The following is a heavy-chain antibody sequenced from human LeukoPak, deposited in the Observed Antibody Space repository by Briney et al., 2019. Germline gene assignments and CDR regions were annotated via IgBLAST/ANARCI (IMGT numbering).Heavy chain of an antibody. D-gene: IGHD5-18*01. V-gene: IGHV3-23*01. Sequence: GGSLRLSCAASEFTFSNYAMNWVRQAPGKGLEWVSGISGSGGSTYYADSVKGRFTISRDNSKNTLYLQMNSLRAEDTAVYYCAREGRGYSYGFDYWGQGTLVTVSS. CDR3: AREGRGYSYGFDY. CDR2: ISGSGGST. J-gene: IGHJ4*02. CDR1: EFTFSNYA.